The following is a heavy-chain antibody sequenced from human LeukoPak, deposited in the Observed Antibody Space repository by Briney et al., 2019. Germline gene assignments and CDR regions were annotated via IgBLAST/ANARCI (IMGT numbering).Heavy chain of an antibody. Sequence: GESLKISCAASGFTFSSYVMSWVRQAPGKGLEWVSTISDDPGSTFYADSVKGRFTISRDNSKNTLHLQMNSLRAEDTAVYYCAPQGYCTSTSCVMAYWGQGTLVTVSS. CDR3: APQGYCTSTSCVMAY. CDR2: ISDDPGST. V-gene: IGHV3-23*01. D-gene: IGHD2-2*01. CDR1: GFTFSSYV. J-gene: IGHJ4*02.